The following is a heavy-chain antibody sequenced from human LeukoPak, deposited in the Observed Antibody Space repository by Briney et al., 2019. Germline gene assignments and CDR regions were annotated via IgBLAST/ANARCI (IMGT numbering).Heavy chain of an antibody. D-gene: IGHD3-10*01. J-gene: IGHJ5*02. CDR3: ARVYGSRNWFDP. CDR2: IYYSGST. Sequence: PSETLSLTCTVSGGSISSYYWSWIRQPPGKGLEWIGYIYYSGSTNYNPSLKSRVTISVDTSKNQLSLKLSSVTAADTAVYYCARVYGSRNWFDPWGQGTLVTVSS. CDR1: GGSISSYY. V-gene: IGHV4-59*01.